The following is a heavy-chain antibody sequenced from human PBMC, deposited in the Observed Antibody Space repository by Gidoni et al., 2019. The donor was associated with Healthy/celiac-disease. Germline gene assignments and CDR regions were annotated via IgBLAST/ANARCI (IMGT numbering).Heavy chain of an antibody. CDR3: ARDRGTYYYDSSGYYGFDY. CDR1: GYTFTGYS. J-gene: IGHJ4*02. V-gene: IGHV1-2*04. D-gene: IGHD3-22*01. CDR2: INPNSGGT. Sequence: QVQLVQSGAEVKTPGASVKVSCKASGYTFTGYSMHWVRQVSGQGLEWMGWINPNSGGTNYAQKFQGWVTMTRDTSISTAYMELSRLRSDDTAVYYCARDRGTYYYDSSGYYGFDYWGQGTLVTVSS.